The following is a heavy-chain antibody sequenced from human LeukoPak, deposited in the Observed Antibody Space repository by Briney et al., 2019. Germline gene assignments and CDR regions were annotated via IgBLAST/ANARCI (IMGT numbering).Heavy chain of an antibody. V-gene: IGHV3-11*04. CDR3: ARAQLTSMVADY. CDR2: ISSSGSTI. CDR1: GFTFSDYY. J-gene: IGHJ4*02. Sequence: GGSLRLSCAASGFTFSDYYTSWIRQAPGKGLEWVSYISSSGSTIYYADSVKGRFTISRDNAKNSLYLQMNSLRAEDTAVYYCARAQLTSMVADYWGQGTLVTVSS. D-gene: IGHD5-18*01.